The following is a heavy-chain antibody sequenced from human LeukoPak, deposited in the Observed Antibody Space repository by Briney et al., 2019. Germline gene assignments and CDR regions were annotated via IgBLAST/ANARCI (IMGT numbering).Heavy chain of an antibody. CDR2: IYYSGNA. CDR3: ARDAITNWYYSDD. V-gene: IGHV4-30-4*01. CDR1: GGSINSGDYY. D-gene: IGHD1-1*01. J-gene: IGHJ4*02. Sequence: SETLSLTCTVSGGSINSGDYYWSWIRQPPGKGLEWIGYIYYSGNAYYNPSLTSRVTISVDTSKNQFSLRLSSMTAADTAVYYCARDAITNWYYSDDWGQGTLVTVSS.